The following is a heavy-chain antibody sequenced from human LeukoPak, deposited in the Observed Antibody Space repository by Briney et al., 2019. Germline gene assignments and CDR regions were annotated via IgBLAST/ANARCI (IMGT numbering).Heavy chain of an antibody. V-gene: IGHV7-4-1*02. CDR1: GYTFTSYG. CDR3: ARGPVPHSFSPQYYPLDY. D-gene: IGHD2/OR15-2a*01. CDR2: MNANTGDP. Sequence: ASVKVSCKASGYTFTSYGISWVRQAPGQGLEWMGWMNANTGDPTYARDFTGRFVFSLDTSVTTAYLHISSLTAEDTAVYYCARGPVPHSFSPQYYPLDYWGQGALVTVSS. J-gene: IGHJ4*02.